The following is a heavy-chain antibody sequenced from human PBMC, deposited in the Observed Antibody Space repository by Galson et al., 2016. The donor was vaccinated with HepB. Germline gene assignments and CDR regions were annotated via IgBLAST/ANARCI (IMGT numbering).Heavy chain of an antibody. CDR3: ARALHSGLDY. CDR1: GFTSSTSW. D-gene: IGHD1-26*01. J-gene: IGHJ4*02. CDR2: IKPDGSEQ. V-gene: IGHV3-7*03. Sequence: SLRLSCAASGFTSSTSWMTWVRQAPGEGLEWVANIKPDGSEQYYVDSVKGRSTISSDNAKNSLYLQMNSLRAEDTAVYYCARALHSGLDYWGQGTLVTVSS.